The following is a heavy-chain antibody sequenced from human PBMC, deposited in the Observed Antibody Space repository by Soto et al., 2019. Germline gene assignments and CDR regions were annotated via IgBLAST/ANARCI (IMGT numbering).Heavy chain of an antibody. V-gene: IGHV1-18*01. CDR2: ISAYNGST. J-gene: IGHJ4*02. D-gene: IGHD3-10*01. CDR3: ARDRKSYRGVYFDY. CDR1: GYTFTSYG. Sequence: ASVKVACKASGYTFTSYGVSWVRQAPGQGLEWMGWISAYNGSTYYADSVKGRFTISRDNSKNTLYLQMNSLRAEDTAVYYCARDRKSYRGVYFDYWGQGTLVTVSS.